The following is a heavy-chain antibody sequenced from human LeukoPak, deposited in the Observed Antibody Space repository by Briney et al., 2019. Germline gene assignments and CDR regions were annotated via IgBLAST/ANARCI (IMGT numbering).Heavy chain of an antibody. Sequence: ASVKVSCKASGYTFTSYGIIWVRQAPGRGLEWMGWISAYNGNTNYAQKLQGRVTMTTDTSTSTAYMELRSLRSDDTAVYYCARDSSSPGFDYWGQGTLVTVSS. CDR2: ISAYNGNT. CDR1: GYTFTSYG. CDR3: ARDSSSPGFDY. D-gene: IGHD6-6*01. V-gene: IGHV1-18*01. J-gene: IGHJ4*02.